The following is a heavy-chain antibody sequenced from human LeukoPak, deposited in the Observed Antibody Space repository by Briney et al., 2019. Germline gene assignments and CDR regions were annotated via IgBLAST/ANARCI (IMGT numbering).Heavy chain of an antibody. CDR1: GFTFSNYW. CDR3: ARGAAKGCYFDY. V-gene: IGHV3-7*01. Sequence: PGGSLRLSCAASGFTFSNYWMHWVRQAPGKGLEWVANIKQDASEIYYVDSVKGRFTISRDNAKSSLYLQMNSLRAEDTAVYYCARGAAKGCYFDYWGQGTLVTVSS. D-gene: IGHD6-13*01. CDR2: IKQDASEI. J-gene: IGHJ4*02.